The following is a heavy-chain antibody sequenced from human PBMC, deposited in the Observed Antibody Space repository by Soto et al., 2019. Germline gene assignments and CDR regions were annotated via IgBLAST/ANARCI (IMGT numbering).Heavy chain of an antibody. CDR1: GFTFSSYA. CDR3: AKDFGSGYDRSSRDAFDI. J-gene: IGHJ3*02. V-gene: IGHV3-23*01. Sequence: GGSLRLSCAASGFTFSSYAMSWVRQAPGKGLAWVSAISGSGGSPYYADSVKGRFTISRDNSKNTLYLQMNSLRAEDTAVYYCAKDFGSGYDRSSRDAFDIWGQGTMVTVSS. D-gene: IGHD5-12*01. CDR2: ISGSGGSP.